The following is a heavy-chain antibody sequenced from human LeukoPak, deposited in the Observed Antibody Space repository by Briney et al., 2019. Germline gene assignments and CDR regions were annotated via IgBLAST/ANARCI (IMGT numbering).Heavy chain of an antibody. CDR1: GFTFSSYS. D-gene: IGHD3-3*01. V-gene: IGHV3-23*01. J-gene: IGHJ4*02. CDR3: AKDQITIFGVVIKGALDY. CDR2: ISGSGGST. Sequence: GGSLRLSCAASGFTFSSYSMNWVRQAPGKGLEWVSAISGSGGSTYYADSVKGRFTISRDNSKNTLYLQMNSLRADDTAVYYCAKDQITIFGVVIKGALDYWGQGTLVPVSS.